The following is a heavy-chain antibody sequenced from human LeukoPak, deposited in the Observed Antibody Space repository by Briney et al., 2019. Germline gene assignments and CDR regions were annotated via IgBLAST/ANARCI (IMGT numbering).Heavy chain of an antibody. J-gene: IGHJ5*02. D-gene: IGHD3-10*01. CDR2: IYPVDSDT. CDR1: GYSFTSYL. V-gene: IGHV5-51*01. Sequence: GESLKISFKGSGYSFTSYLIGWVRQIPGKGLDWMGIIYPVDSDTRYSPSFQGQVTTSADKSISTAYLQWSSLKATDTAMYYCARLSSRPYYYGSGSSDNWFDPWGQGTLVTVYS. CDR3: ARLSSRPYYYGSGSSDNWFDP.